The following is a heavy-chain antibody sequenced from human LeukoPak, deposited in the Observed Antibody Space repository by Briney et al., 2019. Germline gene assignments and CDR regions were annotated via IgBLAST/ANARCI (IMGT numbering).Heavy chain of an antibody. V-gene: IGHV4-39*01. Sequence: PSETLSLTCSVSGGSIGSSSYCWGWIRQPPGKGLEWIGTICYSGSTFYNPSLMSRVTLSVDTSKNQFSLKLSSVTAADTAVYYCARTENYIPEDCFDPWGQGTLVTVSS. J-gene: IGHJ5*02. CDR2: ICYSGST. CDR1: GGSIGSSSYC. CDR3: ARTENYIPEDCFDP. D-gene: IGHD5-24*01.